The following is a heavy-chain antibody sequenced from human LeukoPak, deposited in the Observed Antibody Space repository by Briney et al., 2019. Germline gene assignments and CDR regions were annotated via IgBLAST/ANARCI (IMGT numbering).Heavy chain of an antibody. V-gene: IGHV3-33*01. CDR2: IWYDGGNK. Sequence: GGSLRLSCAASGFTFSSYGMHWVRQAPGKGLEWVAAIWYDGGNKYYADSVKGRFTISRDNSKNTLYLQMNSLRAEDTAVYYCTRQLGNWFDPWGQGTLVTVSS. J-gene: IGHJ5*02. D-gene: IGHD6-13*01. CDR1: GFTFSSYG. CDR3: TRQLGNWFDP.